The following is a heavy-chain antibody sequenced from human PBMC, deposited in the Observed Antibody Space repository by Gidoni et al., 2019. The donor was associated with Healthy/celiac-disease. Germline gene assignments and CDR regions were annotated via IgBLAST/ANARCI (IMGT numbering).Heavy chain of an antibody. D-gene: IGHD4-17*01. J-gene: IGHJ5*02. CDR1: VYSFTSYW. Sequence: EVQLVQSGAEVKKPGESPRISCKGSVYSFTSYWISWVGQMPGKGLEWRGRIDPSDSYTNYSPSFQGHVTISADKSISTAYLQWSSLKASDTAMYYCAATVTTRNWFDPWGQGTLVTVSS. CDR3: AATVTTRNWFDP. V-gene: IGHV5-10-1*03. CDR2: IDPSDSYT.